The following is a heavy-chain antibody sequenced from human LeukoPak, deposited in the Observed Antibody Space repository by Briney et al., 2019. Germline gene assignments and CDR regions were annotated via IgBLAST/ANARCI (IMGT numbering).Heavy chain of an antibody. CDR2: ISYDGSNK. CDR1: GFTFSNYA. J-gene: IGHJ4*02. V-gene: IGHV3-30*04. CDR3: ARDRSSWANYYFDY. D-gene: IGHD6-13*01. Sequence: GGSLRLSCAASGFTFSNYAMHWVRQAPGKGLEWVAVISYDGSNKYYADSVKGRFTISRDNSKNTLYLQMNSLRAEDTAVYYCARDRSSWANYYFDYWGQGTLVTVSS.